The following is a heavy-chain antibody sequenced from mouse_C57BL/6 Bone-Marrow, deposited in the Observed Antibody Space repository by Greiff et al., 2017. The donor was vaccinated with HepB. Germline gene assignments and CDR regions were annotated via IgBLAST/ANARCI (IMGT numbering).Heavy chain of an antibody. CDR2: IHPNSGST. V-gene: IGHV1-64*01. CDR3: ARDLLLRNYFDY. CDR1: GYTFTSYW. D-gene: IGHD1-1*01. J-gene: IGHJ2*01. Sequence: QVQLQQPGAELVKPGASVKLSCKASGYTFTSYWMHWVKQRPGQGLEWIGMIHPNSGSTNYNEKLKSKATLTVDKSSSTAYMQLSSLTSEDSAVYYCARDLLLRNYFDYWGQGTTLTVSS.